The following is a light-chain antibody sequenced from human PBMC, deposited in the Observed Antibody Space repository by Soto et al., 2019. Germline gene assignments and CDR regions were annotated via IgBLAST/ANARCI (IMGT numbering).Light chain of an antibody. CDR1: QNLLYNSNNKNY. CDR3: QQYYSTPQT. CDR2: WAS. J-gene: IGKJ1*01. V-gene: IGKV4-1*01. Sequence: DVVMTQSPDSLAVSLGERATINCKSSQNLLYNSNNKNYLAWYQQKPGQPPKLLIYWASTRESGVPDRFSGSGSGTDFTLTISSLQAEDVAVYYCQQYYSTPQTFGQGTKVEIK.